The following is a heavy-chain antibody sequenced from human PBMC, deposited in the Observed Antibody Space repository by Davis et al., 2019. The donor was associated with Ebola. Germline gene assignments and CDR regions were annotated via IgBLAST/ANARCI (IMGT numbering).Heavy chain of an antibody. V-gene: IGHV4-34*01. D-gene: IGHD3-22*01. Sequence: SETLSLTCAVSRASISGYYLTWIRQPPGKGPEWLRDINHSGITNYNASLKSRVIISVDTANNHFSLRMTSVTAADTAVYYCARGLGGYTFGGHYFDYWGQGSLVSVSS. CDR2: INHSGIT. CDR1: RASISGYY. CDR3: ARGLGGYTFGGHYFDY. J-gene: IGHJ4*02.